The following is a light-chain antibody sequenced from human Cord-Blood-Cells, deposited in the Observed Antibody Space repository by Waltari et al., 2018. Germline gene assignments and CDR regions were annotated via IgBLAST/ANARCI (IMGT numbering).Light chain of an antibody. CDR2: AAS. CDR3: QQSYSTPWT. CDR1: QSISSY. Sequence: DIQMTQSPSSLSASVGDRVPLTCRASQSISSYLNWYQQKPGKAPKLLIYAASSLQSGVPSRFSGSGSWTDFTLTISSLQPEDFATYYCQQSYSTPWTFGQGTKVEIK. J-gene: IGKJ1*01. V-gene: IGKV1-39*01.